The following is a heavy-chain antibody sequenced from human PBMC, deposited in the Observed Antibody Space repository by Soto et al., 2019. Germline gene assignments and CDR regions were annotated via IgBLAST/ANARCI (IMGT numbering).Heavy chain of an antibody. CDR3: VRSKGGYSYGTPFDY. CDR1: GFTFDDYA. V-gene: IGHV3-9*01. CDR2: ISWNSGNI. J-gene: IGHJ4*02. D-gene: IGHD5-18*01. Sequence: EVQLAESGGALLQPGRSLRLSCAASGFTFDDYAMYWVRQVLGKGLEWVSSISWNSGNIGYADSVKGRFTTSRDNAENSLYLQRNSLRPEDTALYYCVRSKGGYSYGTPFDYWGQGTLVTVSS.